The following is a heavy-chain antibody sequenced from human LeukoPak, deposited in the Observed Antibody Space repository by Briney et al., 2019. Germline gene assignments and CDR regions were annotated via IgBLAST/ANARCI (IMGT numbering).Heavy chain of an antibody. D-gene: IGHD1-26*01. CDR1: GFTFSSYW. J-gene: IGHJ4*02. V-gene: IGHV3-7*01. CDR3: ARVGANWSFDY. Sequence: GGSLRLSCAASGFTFSSYWMSWVRQAPGNGLEWVANIKQDGSEKYYVDSVKGRFTISRDNAKNSLYLQMNSLRAEDTAVYYCARVGANWSFDYWGQGTLVTVSS. CDR2: IKQDGSEK.